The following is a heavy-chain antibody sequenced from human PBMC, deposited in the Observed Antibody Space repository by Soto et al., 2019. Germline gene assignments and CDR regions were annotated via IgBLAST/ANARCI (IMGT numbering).Heavy chain of an antibody. CDR2: ISPKSGGT. CDR1: GYTFTSYY. J-gene: IGHJ4*02. CDR3: YRGRSGQLVVVY. D-gene: IGHD6-6*01. Sequence: QVQLVQSGAEVKETGASVKVYCKASGYTFTSYYINWVRQAPGQGLEWVGGISPKSGGTSYAQKFQGRVTMTKDTSNTTIYMEFSNLSPVDTEDTEGYRGRSGQLVVVYWGQGTLVTVSS. V-gene: IGHV1-2*02.